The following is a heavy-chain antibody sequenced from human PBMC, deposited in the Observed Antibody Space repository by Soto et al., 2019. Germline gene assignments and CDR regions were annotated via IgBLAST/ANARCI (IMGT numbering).Heavy chain of an antibody. CDR2: ISGSGGST. Sequence: LRLSCAASGFTFSSYAMSWVRQAPGKGLEWVSAISGSGGSTYYADSVKGRFTISRDNSKNTLYLQMNSLRAEDTAVYYCAKDTGTPYYDFWSGYYKWFDPWGQGNLVTVSS. D-gene: IGHD3-3*01. CDR1: GFTFSSYA. J-gene: IGHJ5*02. V-gene: IGHV3-23*01. CDR3: AKDTGTPYYDFWSGYYKWFDP.